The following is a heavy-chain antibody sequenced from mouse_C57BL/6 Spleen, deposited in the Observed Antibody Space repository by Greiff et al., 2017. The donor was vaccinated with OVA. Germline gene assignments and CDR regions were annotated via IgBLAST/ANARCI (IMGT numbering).Heavy chain of an antibody. CDR1: GFTFSNYW. D-gene: IGHD2-3*01. J-gene: IGHJ3*01. CDR3: TGDDGYYRFAY. V-gene: IGHV6-3*01. CDR2: IRLKSDNYAT. Sequence: EVKLEESGGGLVQPGGSMKLSCVASGFTFSNYWMNWVRQSPEKGLEWVAQIRLKSDNYATNYAESVKGRFTISRDDSKSSVYLQMNNLRAEDTGIYYCTGDDGYYRFAYWGQGTLVTVSA.